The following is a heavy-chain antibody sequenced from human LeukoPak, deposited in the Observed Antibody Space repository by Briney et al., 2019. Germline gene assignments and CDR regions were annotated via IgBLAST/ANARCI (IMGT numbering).Heavy chain of an antibody. Sequence: GASVKVSCKASGGTFSRYANSWVRQAPGPGLEWMGGIIPIFGTANYAQKFQGRVTITTDESTSTAYMELSSLRSEDTAMYFCARKGLLGSGKPWFDPWGQGTLVTVSS. V-gene: IGHV1-69*05. CDR2: IIPIFGTA. J-gene: IGHJ5*02. CDR1: GGTFSRYA. CDR3: ARKGLLGSGKPWFDP. D-gene: IGHD2-15*01.